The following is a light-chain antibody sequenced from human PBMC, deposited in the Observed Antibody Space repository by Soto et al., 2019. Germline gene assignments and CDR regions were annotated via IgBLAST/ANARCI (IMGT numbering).Light chain of an antibody. CDR2: EVN. J-gene: IGLJ7*01. CDR3: CSYAGSNTYGV. CDR1: SSDVGSYNL. Sequence: QSALTQPASVSGSPGQSITISCTGTSSDVGSYNLVSWYQQHAGKAPQLLIYEVNKRPSGVSNRFSGSKSGNTASLTISGLQAEDEADYYCCSYAGSNTYGVFGGGTQLTVL. V-gene: IGLV2-23*02.